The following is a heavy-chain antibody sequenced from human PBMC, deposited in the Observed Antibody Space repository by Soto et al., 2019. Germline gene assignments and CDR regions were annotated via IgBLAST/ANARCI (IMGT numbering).Heavy chain of an antibody. Sequence: SETLSLTCTVSGGSINNYYWSWIRQPPGKGLEWIGYIYYSGGTNYNPSLRSRVTISVDTSKNQFSLRLSSVTAADTAVYFCARVYCGGGSCYSGFDAFDIWGQGTMVTVSS. CDR2: IYYSGGT. V-gene: IGHV4-59*01. CDR1: GGSINNYY. D-gene: IGHD2-15*01. J-gene: IGHJ3*02. CDR3: ARVYCGGGSCYSGFDAFDI.